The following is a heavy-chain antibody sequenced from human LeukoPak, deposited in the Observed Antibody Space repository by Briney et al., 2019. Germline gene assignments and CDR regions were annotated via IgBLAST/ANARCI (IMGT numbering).Heavy chain of an antibody. V-gene: IGHV4-59*01. CDR1: GDSFSYFY. CDR2: IYYSGST. D-gene: IGHD3-10*02. Sequence: PSETLSLTCTVSGDSFSYFYWSWIRQPPGKGLEWIGYIYYSGSTNYNPSLKSRVTISVDTSKNQFSLKLSSVTAADTAVYYCATYHFREATHYFDYWGQGILVTVSS. J-gene: IGHJ4*02. CDR3: ATYHFREATHYFDY.